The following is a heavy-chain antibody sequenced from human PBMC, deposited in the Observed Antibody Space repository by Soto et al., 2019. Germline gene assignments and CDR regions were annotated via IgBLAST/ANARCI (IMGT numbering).Heavy chain of an antibody. V-gene: IGHV3-23*01. CDR2: ITGSGAST. Sequence: EVQLLESGGGLVQPGGSLSLSCAASGFTFTTYTMSWVRQAPGKGLEWVAAITGSGASTYYADSVKGRFTIARDNSKNTLYLQMNTLRAEDTAVYYCAKNSAATIRVGYDYWGQGTLVTVS. J-gene: IGHJ4*02. CDR3: AKNSAATIRVGYDY. CDR1: GFTFTTYT. D-gene: IGHD5-12*01.